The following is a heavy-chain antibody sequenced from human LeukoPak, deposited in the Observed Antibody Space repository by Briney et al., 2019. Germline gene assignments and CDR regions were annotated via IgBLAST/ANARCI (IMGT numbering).Heavy chain of an antibody. J-gene: IGHJ3*02. Sequence: PSETLSLTCTVSGGSISSGGYYWSWIRQHPGKGLEWIGYIYYSGSTYYNPSLKSRVTISVDTSKNQFSLKLSSVTAADTAVYYCARWEPAQSGAFDIRGQGTMVTVSS. CDR1: GGSISSGGYY. V-gene: IGHV4-31*03. CDR2: IYYSGST. CDR3: ARWEPAQSGAFDI. D-gene: IGHD1-14*01.